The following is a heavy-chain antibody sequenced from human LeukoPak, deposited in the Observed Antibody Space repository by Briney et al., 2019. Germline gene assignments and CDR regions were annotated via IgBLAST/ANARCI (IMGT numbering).Heavy chain of an antibody. V-gene: IGHV3-21*01. CDR1: GFPFSSYS. D-gene: IGHD2-2*01. J-gene: IGHJ4*02. CDR3: ARAYCSSTSCSYYFDY. Sequence: GGPLRLSCAASGFPFSSYSLNGFRQAPGKGRNWFSSIISSSSYIYYADSVKGRFTISRDNAKNSLYLRMNSLRAEDTAVYYCARAYCSSTSCSYYFDYWGQGTLVTVSS. CDR2: IISSSSYI.